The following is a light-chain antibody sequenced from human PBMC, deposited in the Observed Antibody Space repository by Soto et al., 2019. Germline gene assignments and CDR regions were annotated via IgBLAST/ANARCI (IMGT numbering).Light chain of an antibody. J-gene: IGKJ1*01. CDR2: GAS. V-gene: IGKV3-20*01. CDR3: QQYGSSPPT. Sequence: EIVLSQSRGTLSLSPGERATLSCRASQSVSSSYLAWYQQKPRQAPRLLIYGASSRATGIPDRFSGSGSGTDFTLTISRLEPEDFAVYYCQQYGSSPPTFGQGTKVDIK. CDR1: QSVSSSY.